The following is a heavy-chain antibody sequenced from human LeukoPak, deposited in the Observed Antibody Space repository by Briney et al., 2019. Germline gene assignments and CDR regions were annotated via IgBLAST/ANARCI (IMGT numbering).Heavy chain of an antibody. D-gene: IGHD3-22*01. V-gene: IGHV1-18*01. J-gene: IGHJ4*02. Sequence: ASVKVSCKASGYTFISYGISWVRQAPGQGLEWMGWISAYNGNTHYAQKLQGRVTMTTDTSTSTAYMELRSLRSDDTAVYYCARGAHYDSSGYFGYWGQGTLVTVSS. CDR1: GYTFISYG. CDR2: ISAYNGNT. CDR3: ARGAHYDSSGYFGY.